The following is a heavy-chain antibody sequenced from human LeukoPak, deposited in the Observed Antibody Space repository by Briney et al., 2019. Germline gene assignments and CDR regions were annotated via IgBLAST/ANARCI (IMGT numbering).Heavy chain of an antibody. CDR2: VYTSGSA. CDR1: GGSINSGNYY. J-gene: IGHJ5*02. CDR3: ARGIGSSSSNWFDP. V-gene: IGHV4-61*02. D-gene: IGHD6-13*01. Sequence: KLSQTLSLTCTVSGGSINSGNYYWSWLRQPAGKGLEWIGRVYTSGSANYNPSLKSRVTISLDTSKNQFFLNLNSVTAADTAVYYCARGIGSSSSNWFDPWGQGTLVTVSS.